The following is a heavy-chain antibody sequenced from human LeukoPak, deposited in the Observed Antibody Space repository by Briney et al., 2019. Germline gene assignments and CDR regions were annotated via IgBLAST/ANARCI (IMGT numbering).Heavy chain of an antibody. Sequence: GGSLRLSCAASGFTFSTYSVNWVRQAPGRGLEWLSYISSSSSTIYYADSVKGRFTISRDNAKNSLYLQMNSLRVEDTAVYYCAKEGRSLQTYWGQGTLVTVSS. CDR2: ISSSSSTI. J-gene: IGHJ4*02. CDR3: AKEGRSLQTY. CDR1: GFTFSTYS. V-gene: IGHV3-48*04. D-gene: IGHD5-24*01.